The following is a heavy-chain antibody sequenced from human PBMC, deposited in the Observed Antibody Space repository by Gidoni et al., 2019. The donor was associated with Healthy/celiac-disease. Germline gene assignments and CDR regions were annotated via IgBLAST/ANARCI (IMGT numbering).Heavy chain of an antibody. CDR3: ARDFTSGTVVN. CDR1: GFTFSSYS. Sequence: EVQLVASGGGLVKPGGSLRLSCACSGFTFSSYSMNWVRQAPGKGLEWVSSISSSSSYIYYADSVKGRFTISRDNAKNSLYLQMNSLRAEDTAVYYCARDFTSGTVVNWGQGTLVTVSS. V-gene: IGHV3-21*01. D-gene: IGHD3-22*01. J-gene: IGHJ4*02. CDR2: ISSSSSYI.